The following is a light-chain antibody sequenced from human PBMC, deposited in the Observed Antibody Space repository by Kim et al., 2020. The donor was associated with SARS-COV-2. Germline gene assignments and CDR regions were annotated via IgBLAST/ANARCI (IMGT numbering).Light chain of an antibody. V-gene: IGKV1-5*03. CDR1: QSIGSH. CDR2: KAS. J-gene: IGKJ1*01. CDR3: QQYDSSPWT. Sequence: DIQMTQFPSTLSASVGDRVTITCRASQSIGSHLAWYQQKPGRAPKLIIYKASTLESGVPSRFSGSGSGTEFSLSISSLQPDDFATFYCQQYDSSPWTFGRGTKVDIK.